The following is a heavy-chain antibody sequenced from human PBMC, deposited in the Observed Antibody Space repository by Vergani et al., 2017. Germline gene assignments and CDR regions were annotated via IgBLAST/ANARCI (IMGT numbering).Heavy chain of an antibody. Sequence: QITLKESGPTLVKPTQPLTLTCTFSGFSLSTSGVGVGWIRQPPGKALGWLALIYWNDDKRYSPSLKGRLTITKDTSKNQVVLTMTNMDPVDTATYYCGHTGMVRGVTPQRGENWFDPWGQGTLVTVSS. D-gene: IGHD3-10*01. CDR3: GHTGMVRGVTPQRGENWFDP. CDR1: GFSLSTSGVG. CDR2: IYWNDDK. J-gene: IGHJ5*02. V-gene: IGHV2-5*01.